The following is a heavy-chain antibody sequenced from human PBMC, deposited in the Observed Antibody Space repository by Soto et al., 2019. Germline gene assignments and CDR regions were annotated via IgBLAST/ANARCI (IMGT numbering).Heavy chain of an antibody. CDR2: IYHSGST. D-gene: IGHD4-4*01. Sequence: QLQLQESGSGLVKPSQTLSLTCAVSGGSISSGGYSWSWIRPPPGKGLEWIGYIYHSGSTYYNPALKRRVTISVDRSKNQFSLKLSSVTAADTAVYYCARTPNYRNYEGIFDYWGQGTLVTVSS. J-gene: IGHJ4*02. CDR3: ARTPNYRNYEGIFDY. V-gene: IGHV4-30-2*01. CDR1: GGSISSGGYS.